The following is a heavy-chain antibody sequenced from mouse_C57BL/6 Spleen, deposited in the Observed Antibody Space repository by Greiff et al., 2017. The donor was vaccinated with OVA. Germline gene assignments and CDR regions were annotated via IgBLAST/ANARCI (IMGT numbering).Heavy chain of an antibody. J-gene: IGHJ1*03. CDR1: GYSITSGYY. V-gene: IGHV3-6*01. D-gene: IGHD1-1*01. Sequence: DVQLQESGPGLVKPSQSLSLTCSVTGYSITSGYYWTWIRQFPGNKLEWMGYISYDGSNNYNPSLKNRISITRDTSKNQFFLKLNSLTTEDTATYYCASLITTVVAYWYFDVWGTGTTVTVSS. CDR3: ASLITTVVAYWYFDV. CDR2: ISYDGSN.